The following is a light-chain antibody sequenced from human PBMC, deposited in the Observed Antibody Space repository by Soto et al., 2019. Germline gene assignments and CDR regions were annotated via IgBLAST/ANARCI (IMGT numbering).Light chain of an antibody. CDR2: VNSDGSH. Sequence: QLVLTQSPSASASLGASVKLTCTLSSGHNIYAIAWHQQQPKKGPRFLMKVNSDGSHSNGDGIPDRFSGSSSGAERYLTISSLQSEDEADYYCQTWGTGLGVFGGGTKLTVL. CDR3: QTWGTGLGV. CDR1: SGHNIYA. J-gene: IGLJ3*02. V-gene: IGLV4-69*02.